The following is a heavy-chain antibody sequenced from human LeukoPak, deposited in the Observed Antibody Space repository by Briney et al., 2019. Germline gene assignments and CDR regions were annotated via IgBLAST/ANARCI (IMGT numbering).Heavy chain of an antibody. V-gene: IGHV3-7*01. CDR2: IKQDGSEK. D-gene: IGHD3-22*01. CDR3: AREGGGWGIYDSSGPDY. Sequence: GGSLRLSCAASGFTFSSYWMSWVRQAPGKGLEWVANIKQDGSEKYYVDSVKGRFTISRDNAKNSLYLQMNSLRAEDTAVYYCAREGGGWGIYDSSGPDYWGQGTLVTVSS. J-gene: IGHJ4*02. CDR1: GFTFSSYW.